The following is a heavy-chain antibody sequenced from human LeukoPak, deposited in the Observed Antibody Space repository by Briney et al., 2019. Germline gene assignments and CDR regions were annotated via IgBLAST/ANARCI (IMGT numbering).Heavy chain of an antibody. D-gene: IGHD5-24*01. Sequence: PGGSLRLSCVASGFSLISYNMSWVRQTPGKGLEWVSFMSTDGSYIHYADSVKGRFIISRDNAKNSLYLQMNSLRAEDTAVYYFVRDTIEVDGRGWFDPWGQGSLVTVSS. J-gene: IGHJ5*02. CDR3: VRDTIEVDGRGWFDP. V-gene: IGHV3-21*01. CDR1: GFSLISYN. CDR2: MSTDGSYI.